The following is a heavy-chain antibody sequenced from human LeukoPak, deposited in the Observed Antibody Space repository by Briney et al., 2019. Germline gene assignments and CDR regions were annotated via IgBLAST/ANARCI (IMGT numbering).Heavy chain of an antibody. CDR1: GGSISSSSHF. Sequence: PSETLSLTCSVSGGSISSSSHFWGWIRQPPGKGLEWIGSIYYSGNTYYNPSLESRVTMSVDTSKNYFSLKVTSVTAADTAMYYCARNENIVVVASATAFDYWGQGTLVTVSS. CDR2: IYYSGNT. CDR3: ARNENIVVVASATAFDY. V-gene: IGHV4-39*02. D-gene: IGHD2-15*01. J-gene: IGHJ4*02.